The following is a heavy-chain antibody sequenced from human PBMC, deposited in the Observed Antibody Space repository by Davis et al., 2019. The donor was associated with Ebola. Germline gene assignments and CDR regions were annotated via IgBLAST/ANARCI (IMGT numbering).Heavy chain of an antibody. CDR3: KAGLWLRGSDAFDI. D-gene: IGHD5-18*01. CDR1: GFTFSGSA. J-gene: IGHJ3*02. Sequence: GGSLRLSCAASGFTFSGSAMHWVRQAPGKGLEWVGRIRSKANSYATAYAASVKGRFTISRDDSKNTAYLQMNSLKTEDTAVYYCKAGLWLRGSDAFDIWGQGTMVTVSS. V-gene: IGHV3-73*01. CDR2: IRSKANSYAT.